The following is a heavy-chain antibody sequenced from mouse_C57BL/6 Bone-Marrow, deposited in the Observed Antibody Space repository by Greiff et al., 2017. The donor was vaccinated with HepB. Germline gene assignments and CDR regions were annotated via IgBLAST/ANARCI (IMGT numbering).Heavy chain of an antibody. CDR2: IYPGNSDT. J-gene: IGHJ3*01. V-gene: IGHV1-5*01. CDR1: GYTFTSYW. Sequence: EVQLQQSGTVLARPGASVKMSCKTSGYTFTSYWMHWVKQRPGQGLEWIGAIYPGNSDTSYNQKFKGKAKLTAVTSASTAYMELSSLTNEDSAVYYCARSRYYGSSASWFAYWGQGTLVTVSA. CDR3: ARSRYYGSSASWFAY. D-gene: IGHD1-1*01.